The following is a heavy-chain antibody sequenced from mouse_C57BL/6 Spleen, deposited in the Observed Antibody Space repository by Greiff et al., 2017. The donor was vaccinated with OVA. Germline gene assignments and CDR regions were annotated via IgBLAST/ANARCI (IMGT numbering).Heavy chain of an antibody. CDR2: IHPNSGST. J-gene: IGHJ4*01. Sequence: QVQLQQPGAELVKPGASVKLSCKASGYTFTSYWMHWVKQRPGQGLEWIGMIHPNSGSTNYNEKFKSKATLTVDKSSSTAYMQLSSLTSEDSAVYYCARCDYDGGRTYAMDYWGKGTSVTVSS. V-gene: IGHV1-64*01. D-gene: IGHD2-4*01. CDR3: ARCDYDGGRTYAMDY. CDR1: GYTFTSYW.